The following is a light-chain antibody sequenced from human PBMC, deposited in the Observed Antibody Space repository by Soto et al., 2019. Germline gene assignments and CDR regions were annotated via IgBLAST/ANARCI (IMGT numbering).Light chain of an antibody. Sequence: QSVLTQPASVSGSPGQSITISCTGTSSDVGGYNYVSWYQQHPGKAPKIIIYEVTNRPSGVSNRFSGSKSGNTASLTISGLQAEDEADYYCISYTVSRSYVFGTGTKLTVL. CDR2: EVT. J-gene: IGLJ1*01. CDR1: SSDVGGYNY. CDR3: ISYTVSRSYV. V-gene: IGLV2-14*01.